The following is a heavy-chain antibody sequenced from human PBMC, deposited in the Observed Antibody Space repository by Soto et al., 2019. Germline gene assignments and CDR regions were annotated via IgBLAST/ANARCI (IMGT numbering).Heavy chain of an antibody. Sequence: GGSLRLSCATSGFTFANYAMNRVRQAPGKGLEWVSAISTSGSSTYHADSVKGRFTISRDNSKSTLYLQMNSLRVEDTAVYYCARDLPPFCSNGICFADYWGQGTLVTVSS. CDR2: ISTSGSST. J-gene: IGHJ4*02. V-gene: IGHV3-23*01. D-gene: IGHD2-8*01. CDR3: ARDLPPFCSNGICFADY. CDR1: GFTFANYA.